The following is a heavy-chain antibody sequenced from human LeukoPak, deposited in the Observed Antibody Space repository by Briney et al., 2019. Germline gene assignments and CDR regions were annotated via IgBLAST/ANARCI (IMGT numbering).Heavy chain of an antibody. CDR2: ISWNSDTI. V-gene: IGHV3-9*01. Sequence: PGGSLRLSCAASGFRFDHYAMHWVRQAPGKGLEWVSSISWNSDTIGYADSVKGRFTISRDNSKNTLYLQMNSLRAEDTAVYYCAIYDYVWGSYRYDYWGQGTLVTVSS. CDR1: GFRFDHYA. D-gene: IGHD3-16*02. J-gene: IGHJ4*02. CDR3: AIYDYVWGSYRYDY.